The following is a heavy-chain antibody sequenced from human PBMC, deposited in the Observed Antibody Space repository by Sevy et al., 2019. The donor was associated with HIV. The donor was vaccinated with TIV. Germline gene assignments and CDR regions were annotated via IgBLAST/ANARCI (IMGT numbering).Heavy chain of an antibody. CDR1: GYTFTRYG. J-gene: IGHJ4*02. CDR3: ARDLGGYYDSSGYYAIDY. Sequence: ASVKVSCKASGYTFTRYGISWVRQAPGQGLEWMGWISAYNGNTNYAQKLQGRVTMTTDTSTSTAYMELRSLRSDDTALYFCARDLGGYYDSSGYYAIDYWGQGTLVTASS. D-gene: IGHD3-22*01. V-gene: IGHV1-18*01. CDR2: ISAYNGNT.